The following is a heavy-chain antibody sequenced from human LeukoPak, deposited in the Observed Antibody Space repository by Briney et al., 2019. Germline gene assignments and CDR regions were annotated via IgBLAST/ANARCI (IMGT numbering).Heavy chain of an antibody. D-gene: IGHD7-27*01. J-gene: IGHJ4*02. CDR2: ISTSGGST. CDR3: AKDRPGEAWFDY. Sequence: GGSLRLSCAACGFTFSGHAMSWVRQAPGKGLEWVSGISTSGGSTYYGNSVKGRFAISRDNSKNMVYLQMNSLRAEDTAVYYCAKDRPGEAWFDYWGQGTLVTVSS. CDR1: GFTFSGHA. V-gene: IGHV3-23*01.